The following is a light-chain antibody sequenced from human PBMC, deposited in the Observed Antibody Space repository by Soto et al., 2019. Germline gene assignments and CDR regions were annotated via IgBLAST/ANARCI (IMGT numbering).Light chain of an antibody. CDR1: HSVSSSY. Sequence: EIVLTQSPGTLSLSPGERATLSCRASHSVSSSYLAWYQHKPGQAPRLLIYGASSRATGIPDRFSGSGSGTDFTITISRLEPEDFAVYSCQQYGGSPPYTFGQGTKLEIK. J-gene: IGKJ2*01. CDR2: GAS. V-gene: IGKV3-20*01. CDR3: QQYGGSPPYT.